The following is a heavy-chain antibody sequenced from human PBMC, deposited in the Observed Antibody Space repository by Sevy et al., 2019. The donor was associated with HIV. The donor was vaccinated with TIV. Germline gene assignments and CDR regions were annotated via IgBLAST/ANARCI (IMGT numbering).Heavy chain of an antibody. CDR3: ASGGDYYDSSGYYAS. D-gene: IGHD3-22*01. CDR2: NYHSGGT. J-gene: IGHJ5*02. Sequence: SETLSLTCTVSGYSISSGYYWGWIRQPPGKGLEWIGSNYHSGGTYDNPSLRSRVTISVDTSKNQFSLKLSTVTAADTAVYYCASGGDYYDSSGYYASWGQGTLVTVSS. CDR1: GYSISSGYY. V-gene: IGHV4-38-2*02.